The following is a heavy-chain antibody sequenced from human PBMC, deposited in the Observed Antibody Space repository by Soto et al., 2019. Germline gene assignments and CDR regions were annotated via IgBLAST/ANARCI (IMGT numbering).Heavy chain of an antibody. D-gene: IGHD6-6*01. CDR1: GYIFTNFY. Sequence: QVQLVQPGAEVKKPGASVKFSCKASGYIFTNFYIHWVRQAPVQGLEWIGIINPNGGSTNYAQNFQGRVTMTRDTSTSTVYMDLSSLRSEDTAVYYCTRGLASGDYWGQGTLITVSS. CDR3: TRGLASGDY. V-gene: IGHV1-46*03. CDR2: INPNGGST. J-gene: IGHJ4*02.